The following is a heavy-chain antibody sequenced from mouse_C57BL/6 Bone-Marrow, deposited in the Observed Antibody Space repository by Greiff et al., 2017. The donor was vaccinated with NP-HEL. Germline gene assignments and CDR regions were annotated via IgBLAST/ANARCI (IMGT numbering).Heavy chain of an antibody. V-gene: IGHV1-15*01. Sequence: VQLQQSGAELVRPGASVTLSCKASGYTFTDYEMHWVKQTPVHGLEWIGAIDPETGGTAYNQKFKGKAILTADKSSSTAYMELRSLTSEDSAVYYCTPNWDPMGYYAMDYWGQGTSVTVSS. CDR1: GYTFTDYE. D-gene: IGHD4-1*01. CDR2: IDPETGGT. J-gene: IGHJ4*01. CDR3: TPNWDPMGYYAMDY.